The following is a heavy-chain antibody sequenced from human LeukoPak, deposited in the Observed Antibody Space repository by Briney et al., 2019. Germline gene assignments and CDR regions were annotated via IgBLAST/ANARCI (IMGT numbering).Heavy chain of an antibody. V-gene: IGHV4-34*01. Sequence: PSETLSLTCAAYGGSFSGYYWSWIRQPPGKGLEWIGEINHSGSTNYNPSLKSRVTISVDTSKNQFSLKLSSVTAADTAVYYCARGPKLLWFRPFDYWGQGTLVTVSS. D-gene: IGHD3-10*01. CDR3: ARGPKLLWFRPFDY. CDR2: INHSGST. J-gene: IGHJ4*02. CDR1: GGSFSGYY.